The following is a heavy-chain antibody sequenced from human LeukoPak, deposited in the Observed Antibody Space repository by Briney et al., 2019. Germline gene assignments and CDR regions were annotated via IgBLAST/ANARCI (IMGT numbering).Heavy chain of an antibody. D-gene: IGHD5-12*01. J-gene: IGHJ5*02. CDR1: GGSFSGYY. Sequence: PSETLSLTCAVYGGSFSGYYWSWIRQPPGKGLEWIGEINHSGSTNYNPSLKSRVTISLDTSKNQFSPKLSSVTAADTAVYHCVRAVGPVGGYDSPWGQGTLVTVSS. CDR3: VRAVGPVGGYDSP. V-gene: IGHV4-34*01. CDR2: INHSGST.